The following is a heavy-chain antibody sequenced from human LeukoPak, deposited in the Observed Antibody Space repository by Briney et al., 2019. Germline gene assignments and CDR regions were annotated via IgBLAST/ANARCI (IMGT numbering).Heavy chain of an antibody. J-gene: IGHJ3*02. Sequence: PGGSLRLSCAASGFTFSSYSMNWVRQAPGKGLEWVSYISSSSSTIYYADSVKGRFTISRDNAKNSLYLQMNSLRAEDTAVYYCARKVALLLLWFGESGAFDIWGQGTVVTVSS. CDR2: ISSSSSTI. D-gene: IGHD3-10*01. CDR3: ARKVALLLLWFGESGAFDI. CDR1: GFTFSSYS. V-gene: IGHV3-48*04.